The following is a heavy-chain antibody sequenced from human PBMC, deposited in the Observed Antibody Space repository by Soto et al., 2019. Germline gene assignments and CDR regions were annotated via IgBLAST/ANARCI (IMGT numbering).Heavy chain of an antibody. CDR3: ARLTYYYGSGSPYRFDY. CDR1: GGSISSYY. D-gene: IGHD3-10*01. J-gene: IGHJ4*02. V-gene: IGHV4-59*08. CDR2: IYYSGST. Sequence: SETLSLTCTVSGGSISSYYWSWIRQPPRKGLEWIGYIYYSGSTNYNPSLKSRVTISVDTSKNQFSLKLSSVTAADTAVYYCARLTYYYGSGSPYRFDYWGQGTLVTVSS.